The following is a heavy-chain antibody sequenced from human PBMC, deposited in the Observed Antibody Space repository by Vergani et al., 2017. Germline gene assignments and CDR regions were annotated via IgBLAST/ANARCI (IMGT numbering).Heavy chain of an antibody. CDR2: ISGSGGST. V-gene: IGHV3-23*01. CDR3: AKDSEWELLRYFDY. D-gene: IGHD1-26*01. J-gene: IGHJ4*02. Sequence: EVQLLESGGGLVQPGGSLRLSCAASGFTFSSYAMSWVRRAPGKGLEWVSAISGSGGSTYYADSVKGRFTIARDNSKNTLYLQMNSLRAEDTAVYYCAKDSEWELLRYFDYWGQGTLVTVSS. CDR1: GFTFSSYA.